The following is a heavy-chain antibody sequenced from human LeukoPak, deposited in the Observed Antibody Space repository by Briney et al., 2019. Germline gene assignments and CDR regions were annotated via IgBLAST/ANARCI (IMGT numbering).Heavy chain of an antibody. Sequence: ASVKISCKTSGHSFTDNYMNWERQAPGQGLQWMGRINPNSGGTSSARKFQGRVTMTRDTSITTVYMEVRWLTSDDTAVYYCARADRLHGGPYLIGPWGQGTLVTVTS. V-gene: IGHV1-2*02. CDR1: GHSFTDNY. CDR2: INPNSGGT. D-gene: IGHD2-21*01. J-gene: IGHJ5*02. CDR3: ARADRLHGGPYLIGP.